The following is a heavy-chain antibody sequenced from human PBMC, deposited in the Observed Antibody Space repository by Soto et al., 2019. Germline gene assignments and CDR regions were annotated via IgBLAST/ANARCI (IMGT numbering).Heavy chain of an antibody. CDR2: IIPILGIA. D-gene: IGHD6-19*01. Sequence: GASVKVSCKASGGTFSSYTISWVRQAPGQGLEWMGRIIPILGIANYAQKFQGRVTITADKSTSTAYMELSSLRSEDTAVYYCARGSLHPGIAVAAPGGNWFDPWGQGTLVTVSS. CDR3: ARGSLHPGIAVAAPGGNWFDP. CDR1: GGTFSSYT. J-gene: IGHJ5*02. V-gene: IGHV1-69*02.